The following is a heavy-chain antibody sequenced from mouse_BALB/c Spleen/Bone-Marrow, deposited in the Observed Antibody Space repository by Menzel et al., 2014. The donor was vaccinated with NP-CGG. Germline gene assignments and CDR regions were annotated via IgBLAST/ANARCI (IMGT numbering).Heavy chain of an antibody. J-gene: IGHJ2*01. D-gene: IGHD3-2*01. V-gene: IGHV1-14*01. Sequence: EVQLQESGPELVKPGASVKVSCKASGYTFTSYVMHWVKQKPGQGLEWIGYINPYNDGTKYNEKFKGKATLTSDKSSSTAYMELSSLTSEDSAVYYCARPRQLGLPYHFDYWGQGTTLTVSS. CDR3: ARPRQLGLPYHFDY. CDR1: GYTFTSYV. CDR2: INPYNDGT.